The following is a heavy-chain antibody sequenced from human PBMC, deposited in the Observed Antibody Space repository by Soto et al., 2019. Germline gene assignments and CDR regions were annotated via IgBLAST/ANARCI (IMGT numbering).Heavy chain of an antibody. V-gene: IGHV4-34*01. Sequence: SETLSLTCAVYGGSFSGYYWSWIRQPPGKGLEWIGEINHSGSTNYNPSLKSRVTISVDTSKNQFSLKLSSVTAADTAVYYCARGKRMTKNWFDPWGQGTLVTVSS. J-gene: IGHJ5*02. CDR3: ARGKRMTKNWFDP. CDR1: GGSFSGYY. CDR2: INHSGST. D-gene: IGHD4-17*01.